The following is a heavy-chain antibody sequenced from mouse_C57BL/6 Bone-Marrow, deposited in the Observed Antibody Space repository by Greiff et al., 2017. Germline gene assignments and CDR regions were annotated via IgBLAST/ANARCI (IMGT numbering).Heavy chain of an antibody. D-gene: IGHD1-1*01. CDR1: GFSLSTSNMG. J-gene: IGHJ1*03. Sequence: ESGPGILQPSQTLSLTCSFSGFSLSTSNMGIGWIRQPSGKGLEWLAHIWWNDDKYYNPSLKSRLTISKDTSNNQVFLKITSVDTADTATYYCARTITTVVGPSYWYFDVWGTGTTVTVSS. CDR2: IWWNDDK. CDR3: ARTITTVVGPSYWYFDV. V-gene: IGHV8-5*01.